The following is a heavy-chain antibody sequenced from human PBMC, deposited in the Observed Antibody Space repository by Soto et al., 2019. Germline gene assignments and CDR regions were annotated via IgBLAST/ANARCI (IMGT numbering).Heavy chain of an antibody. V-gene: IGHV1-3*04. D-gene: IGHD2-21*02. CDR1: GITSTTYA. CDR3: TRVTEVPY. Sequence: ASVKVSCKASGITSTTYAIHWVRQVPGQGLEWMGWINTGNGNTRYSQRFLGRVSLTTDTSASTASMDLSSLTSEDTAVYYCTRVTEVPYWGQGTLVTVSS. J-gene: IGHJ4*02. CDR2: INTGNGNT.